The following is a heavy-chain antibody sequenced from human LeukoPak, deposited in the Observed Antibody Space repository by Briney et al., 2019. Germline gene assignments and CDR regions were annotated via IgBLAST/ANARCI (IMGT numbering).Heavy chain of an antibody. CDR3: AKGGWREY. CDR2: LSGSGGNT. V-gene: IGHV3-23*01. Sequence: PGGSLRLSCAASGFTFSTNDMSWVRQAPGKGLEWVSNLSGSGGNTYYAVSVKRRFTRSRDHSKNTLYLQMHSLRAEDAAIYYWAKGGWREYWGQGTLVTVSS. CDR1: GFTFSTND. D-gene: IGHD6-19*01. J-gene: IGHJ4*02.